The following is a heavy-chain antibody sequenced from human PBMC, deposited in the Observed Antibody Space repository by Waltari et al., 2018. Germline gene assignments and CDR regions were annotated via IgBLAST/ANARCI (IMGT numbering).Heavy chain of an antibody. V-gene: IGHV3-23*01. D-gene: IGHD2-15*01. CDR2: IDGSGANT. CDR1: GFTFRSYA. CDR3: AKSGVGCDWAGDFEY. J-gene: IGHJ4*02. Sequence: LLESGGDLVQPGGSLRLSCAASGFTFRSYAMTWVRQAPGKGLEWVSTIDGSGANTFYADSVKGRLTISRDDSKNTAFLQMNKLRAEDTAVYYCAKSGVGCDWAGDFEYWGQGTLVTVSS.